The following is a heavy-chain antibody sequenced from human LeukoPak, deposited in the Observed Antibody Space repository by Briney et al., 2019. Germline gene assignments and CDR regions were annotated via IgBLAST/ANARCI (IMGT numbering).Heavy chain of an antibody. Sequence: GESLKISCKGSGYSFTSYWIGWVRQMPGKGLEWMGIIYPDDSDTRYSPSLQGQVTISADKSISTAYLQWSSLKASDTAMYYCARRIVGATWGFDYWGQGTLVTVSS. D-gene: IGHD1-26*01. CDR3: ARRIVGATWGFDY. J-gene: IGHJ4*02. CDR1: GYSFTSYW. CDR2: IYPDDSDT. V-gene: IGHV5-51*01.